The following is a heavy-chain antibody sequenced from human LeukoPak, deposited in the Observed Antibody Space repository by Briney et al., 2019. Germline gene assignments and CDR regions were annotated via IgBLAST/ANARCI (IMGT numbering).Heavy chain of an antibody. CDR2: IYYSGST. D-gene: IGHD2-2*01. Sequence: SETLSLTCTVSGGSISYYYWSWIRQPPGKGLELIGYIYYSGSTNYNPSLKSRVTISVDTSKNQFSLKLSSVTAADTAVYYCARVGCSSTSCRFDYWGQGTLVTVSS. V-gene: IGHV4-59*08. CDR1: GGSISYYY. J-gene: IGHJ4*02. CDR3: ARVGCSSTSCRFDY.